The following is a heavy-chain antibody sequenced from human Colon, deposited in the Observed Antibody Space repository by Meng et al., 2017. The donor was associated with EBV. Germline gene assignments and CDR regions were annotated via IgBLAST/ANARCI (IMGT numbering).Heavy chain of an antibody. CDR1: GGSMSSVNYY. D-gene: IGHD2-21*01. J-gene: IGHJ4*02. V-gene: IGHV4-30-4*01. CDR2: IHHSGSA. CDR3: ASFDHIPRRNYFDY. Sequence: SGPGRLDLHRPLSVTCLVPGGSMSSVNYYGSWLRQPPGKGLEWIGYIHHSGSAYYHPSLKSRFSISVDTSKSQFSLNLNSMTAADTAVYYCASFDHIPRRNYFDYWGQGTLVTVSS.